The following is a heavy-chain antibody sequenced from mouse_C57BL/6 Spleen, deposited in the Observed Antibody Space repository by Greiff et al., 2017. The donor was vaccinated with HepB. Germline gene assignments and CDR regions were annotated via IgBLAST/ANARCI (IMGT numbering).Heavy chain of an antibody. CDR2: IYPGDGDT. Sequence: VQLQQSGAELVKPGASVKISCKASGYAFSSYWMNWVKQRPGKGLEWIGQIYPGDGDTNYNGKFKGKATLTADKSSSTAYMQLSSLTSEDSAVYFCARSGALGRYFDVWGTGTTVTVSS. CDR3: ARSGALGRYFDV. V-gene: IGHV1-80*01. D-gene: IGHD3-3*01. J-gene: IGHJ1*03. CDR1: GYAFSSYW.